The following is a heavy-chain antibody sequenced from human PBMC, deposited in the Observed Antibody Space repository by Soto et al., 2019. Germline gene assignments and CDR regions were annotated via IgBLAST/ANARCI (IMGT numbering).Heavy chain of an antibody. Sequence: SETLSLTCAVSGGSISSSNWWSWVRQHPGKGLEWIGEIYHSGSTNYNPSLKSRVTISVDKSKNQFSLKLSSVTAADTAVYYCARTVVAPSREDWFDPWGQGTLVTVSS. CDR1: GGSISSSNW. J-gene: IGHJ5*02. CDR2: IYHSGST. CDR3: ARTVVAPSREDWFDP. V-gene: IGHV4-4*02. D-gene: IGHD3-22*01.